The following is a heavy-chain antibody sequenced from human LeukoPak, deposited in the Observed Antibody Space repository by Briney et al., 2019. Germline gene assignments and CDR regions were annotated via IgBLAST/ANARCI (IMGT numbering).Heavy chain of an antibody. J-gene: IGHJ5*02. CDR3: ARDPSGGYYYDSSGYYYT. CDR1: GFTFSSFS. Sequence: GGSLRLSCAASGFTFSSFSMNWVRQAPGKGLEWVAVISYDGSNKYYADSVKGRFTISRDNSKNTLYLQMNSLRAEDTAVYYCARDPSGGYYYDSSGYYYTWGQGTLVTVSS. D-gene: IGHD3-22*01. V-gene: IGHV3-30*03. CDR2: ISYDGSNK.